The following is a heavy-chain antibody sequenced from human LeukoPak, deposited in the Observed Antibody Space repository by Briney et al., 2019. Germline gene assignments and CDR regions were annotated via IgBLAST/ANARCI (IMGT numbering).Heavy chain of an antibody. J-gene: IGHJ4*02. CDR1: GGTFSSYA. V-gene: IGHV1-69*04. CDR2: IIPILGIA. CDR3: ARDEFDYYDSSGYYVPYDY. D-gene: IGHD3-22*01. Sequence: GASVKVSCKASGGTFSSYAIGWVRQAPGQGLEWMGRIIPILGIANYAQKFQGRVTITADKSTSTAYMELSSLRSEDTAVYYCARDEFDYYDSSGYYVPYDYWGQGTLVTVSS.